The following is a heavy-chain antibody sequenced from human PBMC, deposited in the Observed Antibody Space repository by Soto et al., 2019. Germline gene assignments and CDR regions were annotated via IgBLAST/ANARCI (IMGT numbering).Heavy chain of an antibody. CDR3: ARTGGGMAARPLEY. J-gene: IGHJ4*02. CDR2: ISAYNGNK. Sequence: QVQLVQSGGEVKKPGASVEVSCRTSGYMFTTYGMSWVRQAPGQGLEWMAWISAYNGNKKYAQKFQGRVPMTTAKSTSTVSMELRNLTSDDTGTYFCARTGGGMAARPLEYWGQGTLVTVSS. CDR1: GYMFTTYG. V-gene: IGHV1-18*04. D-gene: IGHD6-6*01.